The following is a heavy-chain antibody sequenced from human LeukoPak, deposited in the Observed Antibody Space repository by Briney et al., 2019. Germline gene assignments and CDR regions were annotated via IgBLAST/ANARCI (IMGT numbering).Heavy chain of an antibody. D-gene: IGHD4-23*01. CDR1: GYTFTSYY. Sequence: ASVKVSCKASGYTFTSYYMHWVRQAPGQGLEWMGIINLSGGSTSYAQKFQGRVTMTRDTSTSTVYMELSGLRSEDTAVYYCARDLDYGGNSGTFDIWGQGTMVTVSS. CDR3: ARDLDYGGNSGTFDI. V-gene: IGHV1-46*01. CDR2: INLSGGST. J-gene: IGHJ3*02.